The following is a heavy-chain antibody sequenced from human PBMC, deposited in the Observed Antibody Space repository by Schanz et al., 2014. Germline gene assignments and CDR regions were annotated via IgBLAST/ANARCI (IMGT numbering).Heavy chain of an antibody. Sequence: EVQLVESGGGLVQPGGSLRLSCAASGFTFSSYWMSWVRQAPGKGLEWVGRVRNKNNRYTTEYAASVKGRFTISRDDSKNSLYLQMNSLKTEDTAMYYCARRASCRRIGCPFDSWGQGTLGTVSS. CDR1: GFTFSSYW. V-gene: IGHV3-72*01. J-gene: IGHJ4*02. CDR3: ARRASCRRIGCPFDS. CDR2: VRNKNNRYTT. D-gene: IGHD3-16*02.